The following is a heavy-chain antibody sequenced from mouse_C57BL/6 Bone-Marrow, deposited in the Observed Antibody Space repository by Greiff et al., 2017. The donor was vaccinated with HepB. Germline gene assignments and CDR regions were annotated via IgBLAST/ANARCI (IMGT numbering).Heavy chain of an antibody. V-gene: IGHV1-69*01. CDR3: ARGEYYGSSYWFAY. Sequence: VQLQQPGAELVMPGASVKLSCKASGYTFTSYWMHWVKQRPGQGLEWIGEIDPSDSYTNYNQKFKGKSTLTVDKSSSTAYMQLSSLTSEDSAVYYCARGEYYGSSYWFAYWGQGTLVTVSA. J-gene: IGHJ3*01. D-gene: IGHD1-1*01. CDR2: IDPSDSYT. CDR1: GYTFTSYW.